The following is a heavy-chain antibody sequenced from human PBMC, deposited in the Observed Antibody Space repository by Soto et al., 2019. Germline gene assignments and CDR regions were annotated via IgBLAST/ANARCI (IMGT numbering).Heavy chain of an antibody. D-gene: IGHD2-15*01. CDR1: GYSFSSYW. J-gene: IGHJ4*02. CDR3: ARRTRYCSGGTCYSLGLDY. V-gene: IGHV5-51*01. CDR2: IYPGDSDT. Sequence: GESLKISCKGSGYSFSSYWIAWVRQMPGKGLEWMGIIYPGDSDTRYSPSFQGQVTISADKSISTAYLQWSSLKASETAMYYCARRTRYCSGGTCYSLGLDYWGQGTLVTVSS.